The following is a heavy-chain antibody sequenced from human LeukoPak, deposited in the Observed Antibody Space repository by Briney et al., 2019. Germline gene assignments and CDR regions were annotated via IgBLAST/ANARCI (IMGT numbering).Heavy chain of an antibody. CDR2: ISSSGSTI. Sequence: SGGSLRLSCAASGFTFSSYEMNWVRQAPGKGPEWVSYISSSGSTIYYADSVKGRFTISRDNAKNSPYLQMNSLRAEDTAVYYCARDLLLWFGEVYNYGMDVWGKGTTVTVSS. CDR3: ARDLLLWFGEVYNYGMDV. V-gene: IGHV3-48*03. D-gene: IGHD3-10*01. J-gene: IGHJ6*04. CDR1: GFTFSSYE.